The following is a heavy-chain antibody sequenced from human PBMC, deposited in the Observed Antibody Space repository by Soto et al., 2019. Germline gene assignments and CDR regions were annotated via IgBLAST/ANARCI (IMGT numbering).Heavy chain of an antibody. CDR2: ISVTRSYI. CDR3: ARRYCSNTACPIHDYYGVDV. D-gene: IGHD2-2*01. J-gene: IGHJ6*02. CDR1: GFTFTSNT. Sequence: VQLVESGGGRVNPGGSLSLSGEASGFTFTSNTMNWVPRPPGKGLEWVSSISVTRSYINYVDSVKGRFTISRAKAKNSVYLQMNSLRAEDTAVYYCARRYCSNTACPIHDYYGVDVWGQGTTVTVSS. V-gene: IGHV3-21*01.